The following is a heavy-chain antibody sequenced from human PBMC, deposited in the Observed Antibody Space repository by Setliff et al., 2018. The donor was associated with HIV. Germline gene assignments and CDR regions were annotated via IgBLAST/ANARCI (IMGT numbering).Heavy chain of an antibody. CDR2: INPNSGGT. J-gene: IGHJ6*03. D-gene: IGHD4-17*01. Sequence: ASVKVSCKASGYTFSDYYMHWVRQAPGQGLEWMGWINPNSGGTNYAQKFQGRVNMTRDTSISTTYMELSRLRSDDTAVYYCATRGDLLGRRASTVTVYYYYLDVWGNGTTVTVSS. CDR1: GYTFSDYY. CDR3: ATRGDLLGRRASTVTVYYYYLDV. V-gene: IGHV1-2*02.